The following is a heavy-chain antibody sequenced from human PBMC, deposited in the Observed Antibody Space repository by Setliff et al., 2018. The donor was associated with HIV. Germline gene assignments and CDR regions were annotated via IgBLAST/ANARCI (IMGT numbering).Heavy chain of an antibody. Sequence: GGSLRLSCVASGFTFSNYWMSWVRQAPGKGLEWVSVISGSGGSTYYADFVKGRFTISRDNSKNTLYLRMNSLRADDTAVYYCAKDRVGNCINGVCYTPDYWGQGTLVTSPQ. D-gene: IGHD2-8*01. CDR2: ISGSGGST. CDR1: GFTFSNYW. CDR3: AKDRVGNCINGVCYTPDY. J-gene: IGHJ4*02. V-gene: IGHV3-23*01.